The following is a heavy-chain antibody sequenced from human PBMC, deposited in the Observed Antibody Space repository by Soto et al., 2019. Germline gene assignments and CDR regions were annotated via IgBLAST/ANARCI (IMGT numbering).Heavy chain of an antibody. CDR2: VNPADSDT. V-gene: IGHV5-51*01. D-gene: IGHD3-22*01. CDR1: GYIFTSYW. Sequence: GESLKISCKASGYIFTSYWIGWVRQMPGIGLEWMGIVNPADSDTRYSPSFQGQVTVSADKSISTAYLQWGSLKASDTAMYYCVTPDSSGYHSHWGQGTPVTVSS. CDR3: VTPDSSGYHSH. J-gene: IGHJ4*02.